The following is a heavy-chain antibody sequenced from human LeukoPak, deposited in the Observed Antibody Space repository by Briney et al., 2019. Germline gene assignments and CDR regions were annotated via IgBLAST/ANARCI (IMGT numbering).Heavy chain of an antibody. J-gene: IGHJ4*02. V-gene: IGHV1-69*06. CDR2: IIPIFGTA. D-gene: IGHD1-26*01. CDR3: ARESGSYSGVDY. CDR1: GGTFSSYA. Sequence: SVKVSCKASGGTFSSYAISWVRQAPGQGLEWMGGIIPIFGTANYAQKFQGRVTITADKSTSTAYMELSSLRSEDTAVYYCARESGSYSGVDYWGQGTLVTVSS.